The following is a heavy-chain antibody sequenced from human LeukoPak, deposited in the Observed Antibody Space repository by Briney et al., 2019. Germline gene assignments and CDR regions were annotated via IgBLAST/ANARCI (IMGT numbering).Heavy chain of an antibody. J-gene: IGHJ4*02. D-gene: IGHD3-10*01. V-gene: IGHV1-3*04. CDR2: INKDNGDT. CDR3: ARDLLGDPSAYFDY. Sequence: ASVKVSCKASGFTFTNYAIDWMRQAPNQRLEWMGWINKDNGDTKYSPKFQGRVTITRDTSASTSYMELSSLRSEYTAIYYCARDLLGDPSAYFDYWGQGTLVTVSS. CDR1: GFTFTNYA.